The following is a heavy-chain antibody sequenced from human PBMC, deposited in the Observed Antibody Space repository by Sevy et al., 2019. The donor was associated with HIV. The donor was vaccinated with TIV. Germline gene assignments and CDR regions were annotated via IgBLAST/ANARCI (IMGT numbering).Heavy chain of an antibody. D-gene: IGHD4-4*01. CDR2: IYSGGST. CDR3: ARESNQNWFDP. CDR1: GFTVSSNY. Sequence: GGYLRLSCAASGFTVSSNYMSWVRQAPGKGLEWVSVIYSGGSTYYADSVKGRFTISRDNSKNTLYLQMNSLRAEYTAVYYRARESNQNWFDPWGQGTLVTVSS. J-gene: IGHJ5*02. V-gene: IGHV3-53*01.